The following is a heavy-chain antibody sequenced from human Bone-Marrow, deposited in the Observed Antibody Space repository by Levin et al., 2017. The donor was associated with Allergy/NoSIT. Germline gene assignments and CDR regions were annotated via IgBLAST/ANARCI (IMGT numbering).Heavy chain of an antibody. J-gene: IGHJ5*02. CDR1: GFSFGSYA. D-gene: IGHD6-13*01. V-gene: IGHV3-48*02. Sequence: GGSLRLSCAASGFSFGSYAMTWVRQAPGRGLEWVSYITGRSDVIYYAASVKGRFTISRDNAKNSLFLQMNSLRDDDTAIYYCARDIGITGADDTWGQGTQVTVS. CDR3: ARDIGITGADDT. CDR2: ITGRSDVI.